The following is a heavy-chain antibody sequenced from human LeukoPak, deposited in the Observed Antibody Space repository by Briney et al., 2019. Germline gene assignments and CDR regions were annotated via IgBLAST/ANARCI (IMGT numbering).Heavy chain of an antibody. D-gene: IGHD3-9*01. V-gene: IGHV3-48*01. CDR1: GFTFSNYS. J-gene: IGHJ4*02. CDR2: ISSSTTI. Sequence: GGSLRLSCAASGFTFSNYSMNWVRQAPGKGLEWVSYISSSTTIYYADSVKGRFTISRDNSKNTLYLQMNSLRAEDTAVYYCAKDARPVILTGYSKDWGQGTLVTVSS. CDR3: AKDARPVILTGYSKD.